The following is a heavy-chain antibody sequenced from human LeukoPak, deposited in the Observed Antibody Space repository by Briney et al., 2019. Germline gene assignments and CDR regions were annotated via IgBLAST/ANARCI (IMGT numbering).Heavy chain of an antibody. J-gene: IGHJ4*02. CDR2: INHSGST. V-gene: IGHV4-34*01. CDR1: GGSFSGYY. Sequence: SETLSLTCAVYGGSFSGYYWSWIRQPPGKGLEWIGEINHSGSTNYNPSLKSRVTISVDTSKNQFSLKLSSVTAADTAVYYCGRGGLWLRPFDYWGQGTLVTVSS. CDR3: GRGGLWLRPFDY. D-gene: IGHD5-12*01.